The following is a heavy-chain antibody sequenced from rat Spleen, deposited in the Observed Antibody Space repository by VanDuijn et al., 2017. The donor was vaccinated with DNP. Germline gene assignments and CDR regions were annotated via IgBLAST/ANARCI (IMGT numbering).Heavy chain of an antibody. CDR2: ISYDGGNT. CDR1: GFTFSDYY. J-gene: IGHJ2*01. CDR3: AKAGGYSPWYFDY. D-gene: IGHD1-11*01. V-gene: IGHV5-20*01. Sequence: EVQLVQTGGGLVQPGRSLKLSCAASGFTFSDYYMAWVRQAPTKGLDWVASISYDGGNTYYRDSVKGRFTISRDNAKSSLYLQMDSLRSEETATYYCAKAGGYSPWYFDYWGQGVMVTVSS.